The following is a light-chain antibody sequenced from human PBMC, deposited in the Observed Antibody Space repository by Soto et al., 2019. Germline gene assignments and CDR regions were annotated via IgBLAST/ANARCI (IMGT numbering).Light chain of an antibody. CDR2: AAS. CDR1: QTISSW. CDR3: LLDYAYFWA. Sequence: DIQMTQSPSTLSGSVGDRVTITCRASQTISSWLAWYQQKPGKVPKLLIYAASTLQSGVPSRFSGSGSGRDFTLTISSLQPEDSATYYCLLDYAYFWAFGQGAKV. V-gene: IGKV1-5*01. J-gene: IGKJ1*01.